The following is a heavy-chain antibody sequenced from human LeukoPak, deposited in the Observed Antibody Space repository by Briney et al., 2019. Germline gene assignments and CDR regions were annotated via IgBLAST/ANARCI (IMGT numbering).Heavy chain of an antibody. CDR3: VRFENWNDPSGYQEY. CDR1: GYTFTGYY. Sequence: ASVTVSCKASGYTFTGYYMHWVRQAPGQGLEWMGRINPNSGGTRYPQEFQGRVTLTRDTSISTAYMELTSLKSDDTAVYYCVRFENWNDPSGYQEYWGQGTLVTVSS. V-gene: IGHV1-2*06. D-gene: IGHD1-1*01. CDR2: INPNSGGT. J-gene: IGHJ4*02.